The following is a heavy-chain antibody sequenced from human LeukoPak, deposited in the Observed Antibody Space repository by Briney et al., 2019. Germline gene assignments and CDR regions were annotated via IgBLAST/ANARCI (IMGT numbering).Heavy chain of an antibody. Sequence: ASVKVSCKVSGYTLTELSMHWVRQAPGKGLEWMGGFDPEDGETIYAQKFQGRVTMTEDTSTDTAYMELSSLRSEDTAVYYCAREGARYYYDSSGYPENWYFDLWGRGTLVTVSS. CDR2: FDPEDGET. D-gene: IGHD3-22*01. V-gene: IGHV1-24*01. CDR1: GYTLTELS. CDR3: AREGARYYYDSSGYPENWYFDL. J-gene: IGHJ2*01.